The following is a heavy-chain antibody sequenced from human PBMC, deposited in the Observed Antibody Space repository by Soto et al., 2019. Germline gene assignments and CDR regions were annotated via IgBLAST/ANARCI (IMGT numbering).Heavy chain of an antibody. V-gene: IGHV3-23*01. J-gene: IGHJ5*02. CDR1: GFTFNNYA. Sequence: EAQLLESGGGLVQPGGSLRLSCAASGFTFNNYAMSWVRRAPGKGLEWVSGISGSGRSTYYADSVKGRFTISRDTSRNTVYLQMNSLRGEDTAVYYCAKDDAPAAPSTLVSWGRGTLVTVSS. D-gene: IGHD2-2*01. CDR2: ISGSGRST. CDR3: AKDDAPAAPSTLVS.